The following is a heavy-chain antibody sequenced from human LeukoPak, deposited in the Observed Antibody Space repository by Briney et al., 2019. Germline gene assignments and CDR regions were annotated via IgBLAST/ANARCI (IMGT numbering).Heavy chain of an antibody. J-gene: IGHJ4*02. CDR1: GGSISSYY. V-gene: IGHV4-4*09. D-gene: IGHD6-13*01. CDR3: ARQIAAAGHAHFDY. CDR2: IYTSGST. Sequence: TPSETLSLTCTVSGGSISSYYWSWIRQPPGKGLEWIGYIYTSGSTNYNPSLKSRVTISVDTSKNQFSLKLSSVTAADTAVYYCARQIAAAGHAHFDYWGQGTLVTVSS.